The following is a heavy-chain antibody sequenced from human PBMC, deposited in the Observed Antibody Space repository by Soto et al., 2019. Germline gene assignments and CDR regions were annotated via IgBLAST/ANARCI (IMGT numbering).Heavy chain of an antibody. Sequence: ASVKVSCKASGYTFTSYGISWVRQAPGQGLERMGWISAYNGNTNYAQKLQGRVTMTTDTSTSTAYMELRSLRSDDTAVYFCARDYDSSGYWISTALDYWGQGTLVTVSS. CDR2: ISAYNGNT. CDR1: GYTFTSYG. V-gene: IGHV1-18*01. CDR3: ARDYDSSGYWISTALDY. J-gene: IGHJ4*02. D-gene: IGHD3-22*01.